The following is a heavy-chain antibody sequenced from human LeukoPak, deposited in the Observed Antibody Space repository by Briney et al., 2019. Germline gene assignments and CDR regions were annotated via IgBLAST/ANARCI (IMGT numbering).Heavy chain of an antibody. CDR2: IIPIFGTA. Sequence: SVKVSCKASGGTFSSYAISWVRQAPGQGLEWMGGIIPIFGTANYAQKFQGRVTMTRDTSTSTVYMELSSLRSEDTAVYYCARDEVEIARGYSGYGAFICWFDPWGQGTLVTVSS. J-gene: IGHJ5*02. CDR3: ARDEVEIARGYSGYGAFICWFDP. D-gene: IGHD5-12*01. V-gene: IGHV1-69*05. CDR1: GGTFSSYA.